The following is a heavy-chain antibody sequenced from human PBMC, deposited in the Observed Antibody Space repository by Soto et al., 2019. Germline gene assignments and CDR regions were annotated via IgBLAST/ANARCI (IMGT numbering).Heavy chain of an antibody. D-gene: IGHD6-13*01. V-gene: IGHV3-33*01. CDR1: GFPFSSFG. J-gene: IGHJ6*02. Sequence: PGESLKISCAASGFPFSSFGMHWVRQAPGKGLEWVTIIWYDGNNKYYADSVKGRFSISRDNSKNTLYLQMNSLRAEDTAVYYCATNTAAYYYAIDVWGQGTTVTVSS. CDR2: IWYDGNNK. CDR3: ATNTAAYYYAIDV.